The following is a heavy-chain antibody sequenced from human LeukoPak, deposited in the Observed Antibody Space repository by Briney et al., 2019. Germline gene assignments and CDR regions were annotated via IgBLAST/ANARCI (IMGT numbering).Heavy chain of an antibody. J-gene: IGHJ6*02. V-gene: IGHV4-59*01. CDR2: ISYSGRT. D-gene: IGHD3-16*01. Sequence: SETLSLTCTVSGRPIRSYYWSWMRQPPGKGLEGIGYISYSGRTTYNPSLKSRVTISVDTSKNQFSLKLNFVTAADTAVYYCARDGSVGGASHYYYGMDVWGQGTTVTVSS. CDR3: ARDGSVGGASHYYYGMDV. CDR1: GRPIRSYY.